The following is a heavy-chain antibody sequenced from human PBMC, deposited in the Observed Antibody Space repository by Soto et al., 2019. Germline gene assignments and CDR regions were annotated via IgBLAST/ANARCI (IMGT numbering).Heavy chain of an antibody. Sequence: QVQLVQSGAAGSKPGSSVKVSCKASGGTFGIYAIGWVRQAPGQGLEWMGGIIPAFGTTKNAQKFQDRVDMNADASTNTVYLERIGLRFDDTAVCDWPRVPRQMLYCPTRNGMDVWGQGTTLIVSS. CDR3: PRVPRQMLYCPTRNGMDV. CDR2: IIPAFGTT. CDR1: GGTFGIYA. D-gene: IGHD2-2*02. V-gene: IGHV1-69*01. J-gene: IGHJ6*02.